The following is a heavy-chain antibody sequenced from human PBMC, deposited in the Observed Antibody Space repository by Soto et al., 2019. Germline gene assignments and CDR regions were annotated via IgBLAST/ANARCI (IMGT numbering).Heavy chain of an antibody. J-gene: IGHJ4*02. V-gene: IGHV1-3*01. CDR2: INAGNGNT. CDR3: ARDIVVVVAATRNFAY. Sequence: ASVKVSCKASGYTFTSYAMHWVRQAPGQRLEWMGWINAGNGNTKYSQKFQGRVTITRDTSASTAYMELSSLRSEDTAVYYCARDIVVVVAATRNFAYWGQGTLVTVSS. CDR1: GYTFTSYA. D-gene: IGHD2-15*01.